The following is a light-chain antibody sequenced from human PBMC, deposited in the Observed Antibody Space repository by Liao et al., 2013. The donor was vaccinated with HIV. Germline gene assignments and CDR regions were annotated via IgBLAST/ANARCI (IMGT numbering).Light chain of an antibody. V-gene: IGLV3-1*01. CDR2: EDT. Sequence: SYELTQPPSVSVSPGQTASVTCSGDKLGDQYVSWYQQRPGQSPILVIYEDTKRPSTIPERFSGSNSGNTATLTIRGTQSTDEADYYCQVWDSFSTFVFGSGTQVTVL. CDR1: KLGDQY. CDR3: QVWDSFSTFV. J-gene: IGLJ1*01.